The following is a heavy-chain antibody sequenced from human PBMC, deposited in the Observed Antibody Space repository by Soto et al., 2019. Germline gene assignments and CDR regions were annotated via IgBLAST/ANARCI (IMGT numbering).Heavy chain of an antibody. V-gene: IGHV4-39*01. D-gene: IGHD4-4*01. Sequence: SETLSPTWTYPYGSISVSKVLWGWVRQPPGKGLEWIPNIASTRTAYLNAHLGTRVHFTLDTSKNQFSLTLYSVTAADTAVYYCARTTGRHLDFWGQGILATVS. CDR3: ARTTGRHLDF. CDR2: IASTRTA. CDR1: YGSISVSKVL. J-gene: IGHJ4*02.